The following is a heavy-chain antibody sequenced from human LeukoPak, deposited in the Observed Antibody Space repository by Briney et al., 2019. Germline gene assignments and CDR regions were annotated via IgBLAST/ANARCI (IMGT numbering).Heavy chain of an antibody. CDR3: ARTPDHYYDSSGYYSTPFDY. CDR2: TYTSGST. J-gene: IGHJ4*02. Sequence: SETLSLTCTVSGGSISSYYWSWIRQPAGKGLEWIGRTYTSGSTNYNPSLKSRVTMSVDTSKNQFSLKISSVTAADTAVYYCARTPDHYYDSSGYYSTPFDYWGQGTLVTVSS. V-gene: IGHV4-4*07. CDR1: GGSISSYY. D-gene: IGHD3-22*01.